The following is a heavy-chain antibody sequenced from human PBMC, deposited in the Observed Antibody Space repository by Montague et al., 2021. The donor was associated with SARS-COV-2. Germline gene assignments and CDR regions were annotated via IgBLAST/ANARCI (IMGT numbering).Heavy chain of an antibody. CDR2: ISGSGGST. CDR3: AEMAHSDWVIGFYGMDV. V-gene: IGHV3-23*01. CDR1: GFTFSSYS. Sequence: SLRLSCAASGFTFSSYSMSWVRQAPGKGLEWVSVISGSGGSTYYADSVKGRFTISRDNSKNTLYLQMNSLRAEDTAVYYCAEMAHSDWVIGFYGMDVWGQGTTVTASS. J-gene: IGHJ6*02. D-gene: IGHD3-9*01.